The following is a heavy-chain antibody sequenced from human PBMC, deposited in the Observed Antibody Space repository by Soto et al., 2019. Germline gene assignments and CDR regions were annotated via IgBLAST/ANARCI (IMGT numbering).Heavy chain of an antibody. Sequence: PGGSLRLSCSASGFTFSSYAMSWFRQAPGKGLEWVSAISGSGGSTYYADSVKGRFTISRDNSKNTLYLQMNSLRAEDTAVYYCAKDLSYYDSIGAFDIWGQGTMVTVSS. V-gene: IGHV3-23*01. CDR1: GFTFSSYA. D-gene: IGHD3-22*01. CDR3: AKDLSYYDSIGAFDI. J-gene: IGHJ3*02. CDR2: ISGSGGST.